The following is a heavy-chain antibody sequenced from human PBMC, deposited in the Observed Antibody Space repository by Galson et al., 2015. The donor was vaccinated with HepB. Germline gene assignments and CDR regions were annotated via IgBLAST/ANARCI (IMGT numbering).Heavy chain of an antibody. CDR1: GFIFSNYA. J-gene: IGHJ1*01. CDR2: IWFDGSNK. Sequence: SLRLSCAASGFIFSNYAMYWVRQAPGKGLEWVAVIWFDGSNKKYASSVKGRFTISRDDSKNKLSLQMNNLRAEDTAVYYCVRDSEVTDPAQYFQHWGQGTLVTVSS. D-gene: IGHD4-11*01. CDR3: VRDSEVTDPAQYFQH. V-gene: IGHV3-33*08.